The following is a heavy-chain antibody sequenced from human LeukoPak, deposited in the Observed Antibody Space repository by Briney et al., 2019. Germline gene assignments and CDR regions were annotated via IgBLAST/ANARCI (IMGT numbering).Heavy chain of an antibody. V-gene: IGHV1-69*06. CDR3: ASWLPSSGWYLGAFDI. D-gene: IGHD6-19*01. CDR2: IIPIFGTA. Sequence: GASVKVSCKASGGTFSSYAISWVRQAPGQGLEWMGGIIPIFGTANYAQKFQGRVMITADKSTSTAYMELSSLRSEDTAVYYCASWLPSSGWYLGAFDIWGQGTMVTVSS. J-gene: IGHJ3*02. CDR1: GGTFSSYA.